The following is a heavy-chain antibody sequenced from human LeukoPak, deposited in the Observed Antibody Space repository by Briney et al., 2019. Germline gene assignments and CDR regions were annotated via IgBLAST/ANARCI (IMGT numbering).Heavy chain of an antibody. CDR1: GFTFSFYA. CDR3: TTDIISLSGSYYRMNY. J-gene: IGHJ4*02. Sequence: GGSLRLSCAASGFTFSFYAMSWVRQAPGKGLEWVGRIKSKTDGGTTDYAAPVKGRFTISRDDSKNTLYLQMNSLKTEDTAVYYCTTDIISLSGSYYRMNYWGQGTLVTVSS. V-gene: IGHV3-15*01. D-gene: IGHD1-26*01. CDR2: IKSKTDGGTT.